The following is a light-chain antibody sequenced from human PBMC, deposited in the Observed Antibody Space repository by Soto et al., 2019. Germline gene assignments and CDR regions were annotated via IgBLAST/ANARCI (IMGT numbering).Light chain of an antibody. V-gene: IGLV1-40*01. CDR2: GNS. CDR3: QSYDSSLSAVV. Sequence: QLVLTQPPSVSGAPGQRVTISCTGSSSNIGAGYDVHWYQQLPGTAPKLLIYGNSNRPSGVPDRFSGSKSGTSASLAITELQAEDEADYYCQSYDSSLSAVVFGGGTKLTVL. J-gene: IGLJ2*01. CDR1: SSNIGAGYD.